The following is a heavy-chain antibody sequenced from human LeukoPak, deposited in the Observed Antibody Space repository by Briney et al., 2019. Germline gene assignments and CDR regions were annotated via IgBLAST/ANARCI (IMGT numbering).Heavy chain of an antibody. CDR1: GYTFTSYG. CDR2: ISAYNGNT. V-gene: IGHV1-18*01. CDR3: ARPGDDVYSSGWYVVDKSYNFDY. D-gene: IGHD6-19*01. J-gene: IGHJ4*02. Sequence: ASVKVSCKASGYTFTSYGISWVRQAPGHGLEWMGWISAYNGNTNYAQKLQGRVTMTTDTSTSTAYIELRSLRSDDTAVYYCARPGDDVYSSGWYVVDKSYNFDYWGQGTLVTVSS.